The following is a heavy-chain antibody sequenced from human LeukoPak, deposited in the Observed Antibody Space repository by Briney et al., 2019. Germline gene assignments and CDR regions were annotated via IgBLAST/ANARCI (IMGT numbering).Heavy chain of an antibody. CDR1: GYTFTSFD. D-gene: IGHD7-27*01. V-gene: IGHV1-8*01. J-gene: IGHJ2*01. CDR2: MNPHSGNT. Sequence: GASVKVSCTASGYTFTSFDINWVRQASGQGLEWVGWMNPHSGNTGFAQKFQGRVTLTRNTSISTAYMELRSLRSEDSALYYCARRNWAYLHFDLWGRGAPVTVSS. CDR3: ARRNWAYLHFDL.